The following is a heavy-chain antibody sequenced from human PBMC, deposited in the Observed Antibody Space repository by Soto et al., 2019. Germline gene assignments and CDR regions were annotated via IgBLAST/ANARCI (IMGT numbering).Heavy chain of an antibody. D-gene: IGHD6-19*01. Sequence: SETLSLTCTVSGGSISSYYWRWIRQPPGKGLEWIGYIYYSGSTNYNPSLKSRVTISVDTSKNQFSLKLSSVTAADTAVYYCARFYKQWFCAFDIWGQGTMVTVSS. J-gene: IGHJ3*02. CDR1: GGSISSYY. CDR3: ARFYKQWFCAFDI. CDR2: IYYSGST. V-gene: IGHV4-59*01.